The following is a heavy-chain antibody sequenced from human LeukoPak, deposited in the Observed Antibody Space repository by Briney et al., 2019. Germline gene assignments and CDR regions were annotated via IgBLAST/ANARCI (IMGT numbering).Heavy chain of an antibody. CDR3: AGAGLRFSGLGY. D-gene: IGHD3-3*01. CDR2: INHSGST. Sequence: PSETLSLTCAVYGGSFSGYYWSWIRQPPGKGLEWIGEINHSGSTNYNPSLKSRVTISVDTSKNQFSLKLSSVTAADTAVYYCAGAGLRFSGLGYWGQGTLVTVSS. J-gene: IGHJ4*02. V-gene: IGHV4-34*01. CDR1: GGSFSGYY.